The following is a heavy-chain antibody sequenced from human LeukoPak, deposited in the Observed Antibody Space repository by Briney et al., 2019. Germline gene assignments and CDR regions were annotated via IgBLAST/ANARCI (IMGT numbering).Heavy chain of an antibody. J-gene: IGHJ6*03. Sequence: GGSLRLYCAASGFTFSDYYMSWIRQAPGKGLEWVSYISSSGSTIYYADSVKGRFTISRDNAKNSLYLQMNSLRAEDTAVYYCARCYDFWSGHLYYYYMDVWGKGTTVTVSS. V-gene: IGHV3-11*04. D-gene: IGHD3-3*01. CDR1: GFTFSDYY. CDR2: ISSSGSTI. CDR3: ARCYDFWSGHLYYYYMDV.